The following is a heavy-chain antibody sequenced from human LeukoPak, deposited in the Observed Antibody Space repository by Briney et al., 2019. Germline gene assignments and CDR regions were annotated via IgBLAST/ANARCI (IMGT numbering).Heavy chain of an antibody. CDR3: AIYKSALLVWYVDF. Sequence: ASVKVSCKASGYTFTSYGISWVRQAPGQGLEWMGWISAYNDNTDYAQNLQGRVSMTTDTSTSTAYMELRSLRFDDTAVYYCAIYKSALLVWYVDFWGQGTLVTVSS. J-gene: IGHJ4*02. D-gene: IGHD6-13*01. CDR1: GYTFTSYG. V-gene: IGHV1-18*01. CDR2: ISAYNDNT.